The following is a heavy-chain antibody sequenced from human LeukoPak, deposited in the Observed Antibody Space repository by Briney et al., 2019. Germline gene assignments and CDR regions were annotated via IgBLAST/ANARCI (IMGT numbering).Heavy chain of an antibody. D-gene: IGHD4-17*01. V-gene: IGHV3-30*04. CDR1: GFTFSSYA. CDR2: ISYDGSNK. CDR3: ATSYGDYDYYGMDV. Sequence: GGSLRLSCAASGFTFSSYAMHWVRQAPGKGLEWVAVISYDGSNKYYADSAKGRFTISRDNSKNTLYLQMNSLRAEDTAVYYCATSYGDYDYYGMDVWGQGTTVTVSS. J-gene: IGHJ6*02.